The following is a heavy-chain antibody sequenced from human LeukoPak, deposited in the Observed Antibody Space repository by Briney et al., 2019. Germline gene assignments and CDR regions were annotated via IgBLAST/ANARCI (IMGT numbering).Heavy chain of an antibody. Sequence: GGSLRLSCAASGFTFSSYGMHWVRQAPGKGLEWVAVISYDGSNKYSADSVKGRFTISRDNSKNTLYLQMNSLRPEDTAVYYCANSRNGYKNLDYGMDVWGQGTTVTVSS. D-gene: IGHD5-24*01. J-gene: IGHJ6*02. CDR3: ANSRNGYKNLDYGMDV. CDR1: GFTFSSYG. V-gene: IGHV3-30*18. CDR2: ISYDGSNK.